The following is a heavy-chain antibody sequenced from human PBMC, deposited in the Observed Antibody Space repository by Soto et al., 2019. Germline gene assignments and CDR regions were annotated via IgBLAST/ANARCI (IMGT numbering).Heavy chain of an antibody. Sequence: PGGSLRLSCVASGFTMSDHYMDWVRQAPGKGLEWLGRTKKKTESYITDYAASVEGRFTISRDESKNSLYLQMNSLKTEDTAVYYCVRGLHSFDLWGRGTLVTVSS. CDR3: VRGLHSFDL. V-gene: IGHV3-72*01. CDR2: TKKKTESYIT. J-gene: IGHJ2*01. CDR1: GFTMSDHY.